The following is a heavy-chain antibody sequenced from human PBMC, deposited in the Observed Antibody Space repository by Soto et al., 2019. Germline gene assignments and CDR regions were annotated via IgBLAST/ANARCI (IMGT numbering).Heavy chain of an antibody. CDR3: ASDIGGSTITTFFHY. D-gene: IGHD4-4*01. CDR2: ISWNSGRI. CDR1: GFTVGDYD. J-gene: IGHJ4*02. Sequence: EVQLVESGGGLVQPGRSLRLSCVASGFTVGDYDMHWVRQAPGKGLEWVSGISWNSGRIDYADSVKGRFTISRDNAKNSLSLQMNSLRAEDTALYYCASDIGGSTITTFFHYWGQGTLVTVSS. V-gene: IGHV3-9*01.